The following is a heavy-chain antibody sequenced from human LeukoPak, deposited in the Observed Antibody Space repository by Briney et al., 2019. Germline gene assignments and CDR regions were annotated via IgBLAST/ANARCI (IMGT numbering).Heavy chain of an antibody. J-gene: IGHJ4*02. CDR1: GYIFTHYW. CDR2: IYPGDSDI. V-gene: IGHV5-51*01. Sequence: GESLKISCKGSGYIFTHYWIGWVRQMPGKGLEWMGIIYPGDSDIRYSPSFQGQDAISADKSISTAYLQWSSLKASDTAMYYCAKQQAWHFDSWGQGTLVTVSS. CDR3: AKQQAWHFDS. D-gene: IGHD5-12*01.